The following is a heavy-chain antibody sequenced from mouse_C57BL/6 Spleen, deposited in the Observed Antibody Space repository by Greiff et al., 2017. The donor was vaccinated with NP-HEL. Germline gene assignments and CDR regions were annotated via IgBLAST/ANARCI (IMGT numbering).Heavy chain of an antibody. Sequence: VQLQQPGPGLVAPSQSLSITCTVSGFSLTSYGVHWVRQPPGKGLEWLVVIWSDGSTTYNSALKSRLSISKDNSKSQVFLKMNSLQTDDTAMYYCARYDTTIESWFAYWGQGTLVTVSA. CDR1: GFSLTSYG. J-gene: IGHJ3*01. CDR2: IWSDGST. D-gene: IGHD1-1*01. CDR3: ARYDTTIESWFAY. V-gene: IGHV2-6*03.